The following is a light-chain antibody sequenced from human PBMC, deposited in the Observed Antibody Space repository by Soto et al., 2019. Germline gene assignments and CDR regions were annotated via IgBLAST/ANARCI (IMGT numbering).Light chain of an antibody. CDR1: NIGSKN. Sequence: SYELTQPLSVSVALGQTARITCGGKNIGSKNVNGYHQKPGQAPVLVIQRDSNRPSGIPERFSGSNSGNTATLPISRAQAGDEADYYCQVWDSSTAVFGGGTKLAVI. V-gene: IGLV3-9*01. J-gene: IGLJ2*01. CDR3: QVWDSSTAV. CDR2: RDS.